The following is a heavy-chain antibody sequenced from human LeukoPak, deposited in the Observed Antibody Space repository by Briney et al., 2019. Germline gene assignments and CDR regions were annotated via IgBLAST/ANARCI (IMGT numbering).Heavy chain of an antibody. CDR3: AKPYLAARAAFDI. CDR2: ISSSGSTI. V-gene: IGHV3-11*01. CDR1: GFTFSDYY. D-gene: IGHD6-6*01. J-gene: IGHJ3*02. Sequence: GGSLRLSCAASGFTFSDYYMSWIRQAPGKGLEWVSYISSSGSTIYYADSVKGRFTISRDNAKNTLYLQMNSLRAEDTAVYYCAKPYLAARAAFDIWGQGTMVTVSS.